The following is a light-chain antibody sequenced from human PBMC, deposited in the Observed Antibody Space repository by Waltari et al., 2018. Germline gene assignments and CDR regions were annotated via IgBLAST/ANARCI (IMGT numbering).Light chain of an antibody. J-gene: IGLJ1*01. CDR1: NSDIGLYNY. CDR2: EVT. V-gene: IGLV2-8*01. CDR3: SSFAGSNNV. Sequence: QSALTQPPSASGSPGESVTISCTGTNSDIGLYNYVSWYQQHPGKAPKLMIYEVTKPPSGGPDLFTGSKSGKTSSLTVSGLQTDDEADYFCSSFAGSNNVFGSGTKVTVL.